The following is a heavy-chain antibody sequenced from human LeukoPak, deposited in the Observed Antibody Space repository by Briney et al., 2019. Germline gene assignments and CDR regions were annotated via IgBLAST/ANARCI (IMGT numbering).Heavy chain of an antibody. CDR1: GGSFSGYY. J-gene: IGHJ1*01. D-gene: IGHD3-3*01. CDR2: INHSGST. Sequence: PSETLSLTCAVYGGSFSGYYWSWTRQPPGKGLEWIGEINHSGSTNYNPSLKSRVTISVDTSKNQFSLKLSSVTAADTAVYYCARGRRPMTYYDFWSGYSFQHWGQGTLVTVSS. CDR3: ARGRRPMTYYDFWSGYSFQH. V-gene: IGHV4-34*01.